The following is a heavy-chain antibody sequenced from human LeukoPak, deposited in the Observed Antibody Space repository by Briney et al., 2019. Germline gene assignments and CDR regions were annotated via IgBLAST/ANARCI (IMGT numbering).Heavy chain of an antibody. D-gene: IGHD3-22*01. V-gene: IGHV3-23*01. CDR3: AKIGDYYDSSGYLRYFDY. CDR1: GFTVSSNY. CDR2: ISGSGGST. Sequence: GGSLRLSCAASGFTVSSNYMSWVRQAPGKGLEWVSAISGSGGSTYYADSVKGRFTISRDNSKNTLYLQMNSLRAEDTAVYYCAKIGDYYDSSGYLRYFDYWGQGTLVTVSS. J-gene: IGHJ4*02.